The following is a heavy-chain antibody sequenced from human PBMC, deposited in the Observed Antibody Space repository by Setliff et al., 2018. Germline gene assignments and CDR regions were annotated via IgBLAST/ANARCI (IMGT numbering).Heavy chain of an antibody. CDR2: MYYSGST. Sequence: PSETLSLTCSVSGGSISSGSYYWGWIRQSPGKGLEWIGSMYYSGSTYYNPSLKGRVTLSVDTTKNQFSLKLTSVTAADTAVYYCRLWSHNYQNDYWGQGTLVTVSS. CDR1: GGSISSGSYY. D-gene: IGHD3-16*01. J-gene: IGHJ4*02. CDR3: RLWSHNYQNDY. V-gene: IGHV4-39*07.